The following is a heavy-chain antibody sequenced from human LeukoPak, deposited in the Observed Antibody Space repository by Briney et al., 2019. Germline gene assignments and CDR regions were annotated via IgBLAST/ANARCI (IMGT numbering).Heavy chain of an antibody. CDR2: IYYSGST. D-gene: IGHD6-19*01. Sequence: SETLSLTCTVSGASISSYYWSWIRQPPGKGLEWIGYIYYSGSTNYNPSLKSRVTISVDTSKNQFSLKLSSVTAADTAVYYCASIAVAGIIDYWGQGTLVTVSS. CDR3: ASIAVAGIIDY. CDR1: GASISSYY. V-gene: IGHV4-59*08. J-gene: IGHJ4*02.